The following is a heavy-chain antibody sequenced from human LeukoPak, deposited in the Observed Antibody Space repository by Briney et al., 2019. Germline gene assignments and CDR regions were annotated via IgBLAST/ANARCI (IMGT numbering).Heavy chain of an antibody. D-gene: IGHD2-2*01. J-gene: IGHJ6*02. CDR3: AKDLRYCSSTSCYQPPLRGIHNYYYYGMDV. CDR1: GFTFSSYG. CDR2: ISYDGSNK. Sequence: GGSLRLSCAASGFTFSSYGMHWVRQAPGKGLEWVAVISYDGSNKYYADSVKGRFTISRDNSKNTLYLQMNSLRAEDTAVYYCAKDLRYCSSTSCYQPPLRGIHNYYYYGMDVWGQGTTVTVSS. V-gene: IGHV3-30*18.